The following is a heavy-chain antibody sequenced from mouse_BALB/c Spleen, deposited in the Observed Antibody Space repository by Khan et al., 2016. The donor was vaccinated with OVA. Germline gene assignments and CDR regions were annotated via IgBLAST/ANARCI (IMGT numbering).Heavy chain of an antibody. Sequence: VELVESGPGLVAPSQSLSITCTVSGFSLTGYGVHWVRQPPGKGLEWLGMIWGDGITDYNSALKSRLSISKDNSKIQVFLKMNSLQTDYTASNYCTGGPYYSNYDAMDYWGQATSVTVSS. CDR3: TGGPYYSNYDAMDY. D-gene: IGHD2-5*01. CDR1: GFSLTGYG. V-gene: IGHV2-6-7*01. J-gene: IGHJ4*01. CDR2: IWGDGIT.